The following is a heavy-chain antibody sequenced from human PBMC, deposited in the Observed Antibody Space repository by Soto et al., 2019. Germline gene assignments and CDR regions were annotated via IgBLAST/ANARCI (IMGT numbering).Heavy chain of an antibody. CDR2: ISAYSGIT. V-gene: IGHV1-18*01. J-gene: IGHJ6*02. Sequence: QVQLVQSGAEVKKSGASVKVSCKASGYTFTSYGISWVRQAPGQGLEWMGWISAYSGITNYAQKVQGRVTMTRDTSTRTAYMELRSLRSDDTAMYYCARIAAHKGSFYYYGMDVWGQGTTVTVSS. CDR3: ARIAAHKGSFYYYGMDV. D-gene: IGHD2-21*01. CDR1: GYTFTSYG.